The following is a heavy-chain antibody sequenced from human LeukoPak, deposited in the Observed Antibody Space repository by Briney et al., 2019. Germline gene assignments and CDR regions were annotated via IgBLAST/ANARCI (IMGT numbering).Heavy chain of an antibody. V-gene: IGHV3-30-3*01. CDR2: ISYEDGSNK. CDR3: GGTQGNDNWSTVDY. Sequence: PGGSLRLSCAASGFTFRSYVMHWVRQAPGKGLEWVAAISYEDGSNKYYADSVKGRFTISRDNSKNTLYLQMNSLRADDTAVYYCGGTQGNDNWSTVDYWGQGTLVTVSS. D-gene: IGHD1-1*01. J-gene: IGHJ4*02. CDR1: GFTFRSYV.